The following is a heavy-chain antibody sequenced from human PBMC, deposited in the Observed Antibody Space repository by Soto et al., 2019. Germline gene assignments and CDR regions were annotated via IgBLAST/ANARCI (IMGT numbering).Heavy chain of an antibody. CDR1: VGSIISGGSY. CDR2: IYYSGNT. V-gene: IGHV4-30-4*01. D-gene: IGHD2-2*01. J-gene: IGHJ4*02. Sequence: PSETLSLTCTFSVGSIISGGSYWGWIRQPPGKGLEWIGYIYYSGNTYFNPSLKSRVTLSVDTSKNQFSLNLSSVTAADTAVYYCVRYCSTTKCPFDYWGQGTLVTVS. CDR3: VRYCSTTKCPFDY.